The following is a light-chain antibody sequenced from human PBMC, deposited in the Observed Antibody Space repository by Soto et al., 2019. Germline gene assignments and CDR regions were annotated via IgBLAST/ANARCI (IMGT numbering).Light chain of an antibody. CDR2: DNS. CDR3: QSYDSSLSGSVV. CDR1: ISNIGAGYD. J-gene: IGLJ2*01. V-gene: IGLV1-40*01. Sequence: QSVLTQPPSVSGAPGQRVTISCTGTISNIGAGYDVHWYQQLPGTAPKLLIYDNSNRPSGVPDRFSGSKSGTSASLAITGLQAEDEADYYCQSYDSSLSGSVVFGGGTKVTVL.